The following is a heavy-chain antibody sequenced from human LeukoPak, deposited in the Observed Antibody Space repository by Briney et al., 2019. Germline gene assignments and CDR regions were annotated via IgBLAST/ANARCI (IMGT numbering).Heavy chain of an antibody. J-gene: IGHJ4*02. Sequence: SQTLSLTCTVSGGSISSGGYYWSWIRQPPGKGLEWIGYIYHSGSTYYNPSLKSRVTISVDRSKNQFSLKLSSVTAADTAVYYCARDWAPRMVRGPHSFDYWGQGTLVTVSS. CDR1: GGSISSGGYY. CDR2: IYHSGST. D-gene: IGHD3-10*01. V-gene: IGHV4-30-2*01. CDR3: ARDWAPRMVRGPHSFDY.